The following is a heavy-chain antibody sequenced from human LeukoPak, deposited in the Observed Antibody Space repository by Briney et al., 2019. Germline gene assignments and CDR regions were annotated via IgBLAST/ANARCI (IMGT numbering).Heavy chain of an antibody. Sequence: GRSLRLSCAASGFPFSSYAMHWGRRAPGKGVGWGAVISYDGSNKYYADSVKCRFTISRDNSKNTLYLQMNSLRAEDTAVYYCARDWNEYYFDYWGQGTLVTVSS. CDR2: ISYDGSNK. CDR3: ARDWNEYYFDY. J-gene: IGHJ4*02. V-gene: IGHV3-30*04. D-gene: IGHD1-1*01. CDR1: GFPFSSYA.